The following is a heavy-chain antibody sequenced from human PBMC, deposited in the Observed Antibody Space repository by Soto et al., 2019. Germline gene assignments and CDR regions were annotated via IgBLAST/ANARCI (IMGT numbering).Heavy chain of an antibody. V-gene: IGHV1-69*13. J-gene: IGHJ4*02. D-gene: IGHD3-9*01. CDR3: ARGGGVRYFDWLLPFDY. CDR1: GGTXTSYA. CDR2: IIHIFGTA. Sequence: SXKVSFMASGGTXTSYAIGLVRQAPGQGLEWIGGIIHIFGTANYAQKCQARVTITAYESTSTACMELISLRSEDTAVHYCARGGGVRYFDWLLPFDYWGQGTLATVSS.